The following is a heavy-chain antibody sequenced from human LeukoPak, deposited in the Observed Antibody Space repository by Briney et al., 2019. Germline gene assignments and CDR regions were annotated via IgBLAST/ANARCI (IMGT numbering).Heavy chain of an antibody. Sequence: GGSLRLSCAASGFTFSSYGMRWVRQAPGKGLEWVAVIWYDGSNKYYADSVKGRFTISRDNSKNTLYLQMNSLRAEDTAVYYCARAARGSSGSIDYWGQGTLVTVSS. CDR3: ARAARGSSGSIDY. V-gene: IGHV3-33*01. D-gene: IGHD3-22*01. CDR2: IWYDGSNK. J-gene: IGHJ4*02. CDR1: GFTFSSYG.